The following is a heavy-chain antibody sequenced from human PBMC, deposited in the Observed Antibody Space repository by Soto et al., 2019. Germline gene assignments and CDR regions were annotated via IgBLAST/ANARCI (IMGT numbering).Heavy chain of an antibody. V-gene: IGHV4-39*01. J-gene: IGHJ6*02. CDR3: ARNTLVAPPQSPYYYYYGMDV. CDR1: GGSISSSSYY. Sequence: SETLSLTCTVSGGSISSSSYYWGWIRQPPGKGLEWIGSIYYSGSTYYNPSLKSRVTISVDTSKNQFSLKLSSETAADTAVYYCARNTLVAPPQSPYYYYYGMDVWGQGTTVTVSS. CDR2: IYYSGST. D-gene: IGHD6-6*01.